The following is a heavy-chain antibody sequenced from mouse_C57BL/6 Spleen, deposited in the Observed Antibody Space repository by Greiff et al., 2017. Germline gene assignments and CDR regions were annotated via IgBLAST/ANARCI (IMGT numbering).Heavy chain of an antibody. CDR2: IDPSDSYT. CDR1: GYTFTSYW. D-gene: IGHD1-1*01. V-gene: IGHV1-69*01. J-gene: IGHJ2*01. Sequence: VQLQQSGAELVMPGASVKLSCKASGYTFTSYWMHWVKQRPGQGLEWIGEIDPSDSYTNYNQKFKGKSTLTVDKSSSTAYMQLSSLTSEDSAVYYCARGITTVVATGGFDYWGQGTTLTVSS. CDR3: ARGITTVVATGGFDY.